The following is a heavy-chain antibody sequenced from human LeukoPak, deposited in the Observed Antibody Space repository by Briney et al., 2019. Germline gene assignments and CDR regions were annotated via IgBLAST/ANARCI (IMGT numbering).Heavy chain of an antibody. CDR1: GGSLSSGSYY. Sequence: SETLSLTCTVSGGSLSSGSYYWSWIRQPAGKGLEWIGRIYTSGSTNYYPSLKSRVTISKDTSKNQFSLNLSSVTAADTAVYYCARGVSGYDSQSFDYWGQGTLVTVSS. CDR3: ARGVSGYDSQSFDY. CDR2: IYTSGST. J-gene: IGHJ4*02. V-gene: IGHV4-61*02. D-gene: IGHD5-12*01.